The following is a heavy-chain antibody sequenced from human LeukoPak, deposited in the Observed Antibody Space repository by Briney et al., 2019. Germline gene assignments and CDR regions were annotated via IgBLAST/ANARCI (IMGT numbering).Heavy chain of an antibody. D-gene: IGHD3-22*01. CDR3: ARDSGWDSSGPYAFDI. Sequence: GGSLRLSCAASGFTFSSYAMHWVRQAPGKGLEWVAVISYDGSNKYYADPVKGRFTISRDNSKNTLYLQMNSLRAEDTAVYYCARDSGWDSSGPYAFDIWGQGTMVTVSS. CDR1: GFTFSSYA. V-gene: IGHV3-30-3*01. CDR2: ISYDGSNK. J-gene: IGHJ3*02.